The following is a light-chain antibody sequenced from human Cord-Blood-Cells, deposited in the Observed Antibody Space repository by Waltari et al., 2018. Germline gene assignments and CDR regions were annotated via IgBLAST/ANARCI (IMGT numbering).Light chain of an antibody. CDR3: QQSYSTPRT. CDR1: QSISSY. V-gene: IGKV1-39*01. J-gene: IGKJ1*01. Sequence: DIQMTQSPSSLSASVGDRVTITFRASQSISSYLNWYQQKPGKAPKLLIYAASSLPSGVPSRFSGSGSGTDFTLTISSLQPEDFATYYCQQSYSTPRTFGQGTKVEIK. CDR2: AAS.